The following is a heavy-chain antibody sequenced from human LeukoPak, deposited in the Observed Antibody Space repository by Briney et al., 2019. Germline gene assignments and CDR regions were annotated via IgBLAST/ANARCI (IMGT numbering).Heavy chain of an antibody. CDR2: ISSSSSYI. CDR3: ARDDDDSSGYYSSPFDY. D-gene: IGHD3-22*01. J-gene: IGHJ4*02. V-gene: IGHV3-21*01. CDR1: GLTLSSYS. Sequence: GGSLRLSCAASGLTLSSYSMHWVRQAPGKGLEPVSSISSSSSYIYYADSVKGRFTISRDNAKNSLYLQMNSLRAEDTAVYYCARDDDDSSGYYSSPFDYWGQGTLVTVSS.